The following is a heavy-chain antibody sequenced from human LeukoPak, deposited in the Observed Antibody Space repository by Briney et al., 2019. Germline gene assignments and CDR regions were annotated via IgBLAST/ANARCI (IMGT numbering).Heavy chain of an antibody. CDR3: AKVLRHGTLDYYFDY. CDR1: GFTFSSYG. D-gene: IGHD2-15*01. J-gene: IGHJ4*02. CDR2: ISYDGSNK. Sequence: GGSLRLSCAASGFTFSSYGMHWVRQAPGKGLEWVAVISYDGSNKYYADSVKGRFTISRDNSKNTLYLQMNSLRPEDTAVYYCAKVLRHGTLDYYFDYWGQGTLVTVSS. V-gene: IGHV3-30*18.